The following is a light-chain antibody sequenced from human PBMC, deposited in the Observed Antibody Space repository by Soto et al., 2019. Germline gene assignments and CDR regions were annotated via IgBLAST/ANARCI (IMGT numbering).Light chain of an antibody. Sequence: QSALTQPRSVSGSPGQSVTISCTGTSSDVGGYNYVSWYQQHPGKAPKLMIYDVSKRPSGVPDRFSGSKSGNTASLTISGLQAEDEAHYYCCSYAGSRYVFGTGTKLTV. CDR2: DVS. J-gene: IGLJ1*01. CDR1: SSDVGGYNY. V-gene: IGLV2-11*01. CDR3: CSYAGSRYV.